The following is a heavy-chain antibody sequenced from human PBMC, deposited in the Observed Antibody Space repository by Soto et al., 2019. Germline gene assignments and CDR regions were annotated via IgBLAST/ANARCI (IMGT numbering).Heavy chain of an antibody. Sequence: SETLSLTCTVSGGSISSYYWSWIRQPPGKGLEWIGYIYYSGSTNYNPSLKSRVTISVDTSKNQFSLKLSSVTAADTAVYYCARSPFPGHQLGWFDPWGQGTLVTVSS. V-gene: IGHV4-59*08. D-gene: IGHD2-2*01. J-gene: IGHJ5*02. CDR3: ARSPFPGHQLGWFDP. CDR2: IYYSGST. CDR1: GGSISSYY.